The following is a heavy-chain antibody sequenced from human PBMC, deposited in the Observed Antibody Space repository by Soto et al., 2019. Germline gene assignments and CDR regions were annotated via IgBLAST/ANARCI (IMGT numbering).Heavy chain of an antibody. CDR1: GGSISSGGYY. D-gene: IGHD3-22*01. V-gene: IGHV4-31*03. Sequence: QVQLQESGPGLVKPSQTLSLTCTVSGGSISSGGYYWSWIRQHPRKRLAWIGYIYYSGSTYYNPSLKSRVPISVDTSKNQFSLRLSSVTAADTAVYYCARGDSGYYDSSGYYSYGGQGTLATFSP. CDR2: IYYSGST. J-gene: IGHJ4*02. CDR3: ARGDSGYYDSSGYYSY.